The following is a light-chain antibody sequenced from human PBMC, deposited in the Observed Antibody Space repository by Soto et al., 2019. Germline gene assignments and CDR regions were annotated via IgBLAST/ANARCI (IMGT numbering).Light chain of an antibody. CDR3: RQYNNWPWT. CDR1: QSVGSY. CDR2: DAS. J-gene: IGKJ1*01. Sequence: EIVMTQSPATLSVSPGGRATLSCRACQSVGSYLSWYQHKPGQAPRLLISDASNRATGIPARFSGSGSETDFTLTINSLQSEDFAVYYCRQYNNWPWTFGQGTKVDIK. V-gene: IGKV3D-15*01.